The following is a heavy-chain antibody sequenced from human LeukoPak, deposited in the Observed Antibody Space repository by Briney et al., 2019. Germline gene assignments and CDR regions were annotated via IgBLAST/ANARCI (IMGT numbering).Heavy chain of an antibody. CDR3: ARGRPRLTYYYGSGSYLDY. D-gene: IGHD3-10*01. Sequence: SGPGLVKPSQTLSLTCAISGDSVSSNSAAWNWISQSPSRGLEWLGMKYYRSKWYNDYAVSVKSRITINTDTSKNQFSLQLNSVNPEDTAVYYCARGRPRLTYYYGSGSYLDYWGQGTLVTVSS. CDR1: GDSVSSNSAA. V-gene: IGHV6-1*01. J-gene: IGHJ4*02. CDR2: KYYRSKWYN.